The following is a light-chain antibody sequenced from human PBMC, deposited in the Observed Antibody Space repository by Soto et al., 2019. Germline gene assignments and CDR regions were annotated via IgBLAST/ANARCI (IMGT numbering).Light chain of an antibody. Sequence: DIQMTQSPSTLSASVGDRVTITCRASQSISSWLAWYQQKPGKAPKLLIYDASSLESGVPSRFSGSGSGTEFTLTISSLQPDDFATYYCQRQGTFGQGTKV. V-gene: IGKV1-5*01. J-gene: IGKJ1*01. CDR2: DAS. CDR3: QRQGT. CDR1: QSISSW.